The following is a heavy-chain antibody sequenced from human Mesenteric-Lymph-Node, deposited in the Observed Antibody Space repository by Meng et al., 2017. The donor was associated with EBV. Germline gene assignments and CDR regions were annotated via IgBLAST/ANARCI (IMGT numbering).Heavy chain of an antibody. D-gene: IGHD6-19*01. J-gene: IGHJ4*02. V-gene: IGHV1-8*01. CDR2: MNPKSGNK. Sequence: VQLVQPGAGGPRLGAPAQAFCQASGYTFISYDSNRVRQANGKEVEWMGRMNPKSGNKGYAQKFQGRVTMNRKTSISTDYMEMRSLRSEDTAVYYCARGRQVDGTRFDYWGQGTLVTVSS. CDR1: GYTFISYD. CDR3: ARGRQVDGTRFDY.